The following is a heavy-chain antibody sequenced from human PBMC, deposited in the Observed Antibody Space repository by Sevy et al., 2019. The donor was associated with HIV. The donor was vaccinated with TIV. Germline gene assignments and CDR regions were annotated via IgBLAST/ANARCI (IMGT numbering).Heavy chain of an antibody. D-gene: IGHD3-10*01. CDR2: IYYIGNT. Sequence: SETLSLTCSVSGGSISNSAYYWGWIRQPPGKGLEWIGNIYYIGNTYYKPSLKSRVTISVDTSKNQFSLQLSSVTAADTAVYYCAIWTMGITMIQGEFDSWGQGTLVTVSS. V-gene: IGHV4-39*01. CDR3: AIWTMGITMIQGEFDS. CDR1: GGSISNSAYY. J-gene: IGHJ5*01.